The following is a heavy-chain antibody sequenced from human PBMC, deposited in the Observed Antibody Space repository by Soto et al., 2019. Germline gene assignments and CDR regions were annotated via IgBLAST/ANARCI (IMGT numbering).Heavy chain of an antibody. CDR3: ARLGLNSSSHYFDY. Sequence: SETLSLTCTVSGGSISSYYWSWIRQPPGKGLEWIGYIYYSGSTNYNPSLKSRVTISVDTSKNQFSLKLSSVTAADTAVYYCARLGLNSSSHYFDYWGQGTLVNVSS. D-gene: IGHD6-6*01. CDR1: GGSISSYY. J-gene: IGHJ4*02. CDR2: IYYSGST. V-gene: IGHV4-59*08.